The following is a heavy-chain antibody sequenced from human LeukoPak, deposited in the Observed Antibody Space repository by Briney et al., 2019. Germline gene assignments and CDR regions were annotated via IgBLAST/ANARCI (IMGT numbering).Heavy chain of an antibody. V-gene: IGHV4-59*01. CDR2: ISNSGST. D-gene: IGHD5-24*01. CDR3: ARSRDGYNLGY. J-gene: IGHJ4*02. Sequence: SETLSLTCTVSGDSISGYYWSWIRQPPGRGLEWIGSISNSGSTNYNPSLKSRVTISVDTSKNQISLKLSSVTAAETAVYYCARSRDGYNLGYWGQGTLVTVSS. CDR1: GDSISGYY.